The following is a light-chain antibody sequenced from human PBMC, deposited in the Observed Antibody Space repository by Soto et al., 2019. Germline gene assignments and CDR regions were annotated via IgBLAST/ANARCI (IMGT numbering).Light chain of an antibody. CDR3: HQSYDAHT. J-gene: IGKJ2*01. CDR2: AAS. CDR1: QNVRSY. V-gene: IGKV1-39*01. Sequence: DTQMTQSPSSLSASVGDTVTITCRASQNVRSYLNWYQHKPGKAPKLLIYAASTLHRGVPSRFSGTGSETDFTLTISSLQPDDFATYDCHQSYDAHTFGQGTKLEIK.